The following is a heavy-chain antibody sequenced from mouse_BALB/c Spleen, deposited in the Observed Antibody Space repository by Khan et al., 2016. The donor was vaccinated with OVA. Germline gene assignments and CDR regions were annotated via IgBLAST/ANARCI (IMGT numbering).Heavy chain of an antibody. Sequence: QVQLQQSEAELVKPGASVKLSCKTSGYTFTNYWIQWIKQRPGQGLEWIGEIFPGTGTTYYNENFKGKATLTIDTSSTTAYMQLSSLTSEDSALYVCARGYFGNYEFAYWGQGTLVTVSA. V-gene: IGHV1S132*01. J-gene: IGHJ3*01. D-gene: IGHD2-1*01. CDR1: GYTFTNYW. CDR2: IFPGTGTT. CDR3: ARGYFGNYEFAY.